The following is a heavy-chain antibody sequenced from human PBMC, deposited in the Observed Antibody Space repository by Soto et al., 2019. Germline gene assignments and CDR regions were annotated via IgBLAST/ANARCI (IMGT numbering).Heavy chain of an antibody. Sequence: RLSCAASGFTFSSYAMSWVRQAPGKGLEWVSAISGSGGSTYYADSVKGRFTISRDNSKNTLYLQMNSLRAEDTAVYYCAKALKLRSCGGDCADYWGQGTRVTVSS. D-gene: IGHD2-21*02. CDR2: ISGSGGST. J-gene: IGHJ4*02. CDR1: GFTFSSYA. V-gene: IGHV3-23*01. CDR3: AKALKLRSCGGDCADY.